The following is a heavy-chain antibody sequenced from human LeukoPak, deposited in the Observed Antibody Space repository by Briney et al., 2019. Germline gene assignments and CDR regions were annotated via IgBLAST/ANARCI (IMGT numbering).Heavy chain of an antibody. V-gene: IGHV6-1*01. J-gene: IGHJ4*02. CDR2: TYYRSKWYN. CDR3: ARVGYSSGKYYFDY. CDR1: GDSVSSNSAA. Sequence: SQTLSLTCAISGDSVSSNSAAWNWIRQSPSRGLEWLGRTYYRSKWYNDYAVSVKSRITINPDTSKNQFSLQLNSVTPEDTAVXXXARVGYSSGKYYFDYWGQGTLVTVSS. D-gene: IGHD6-19*01.